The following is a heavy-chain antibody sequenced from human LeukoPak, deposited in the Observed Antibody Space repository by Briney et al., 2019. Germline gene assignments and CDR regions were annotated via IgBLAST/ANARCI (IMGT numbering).Heavy chain of an antibody. D-gene: IGHD3-10*01. CDR2: ISGSGGST. V-gene: IGHV3-23*01. CDR3: AKDSLMVRGVRDY. J-gene: IGHJ4*02. Sequence: GGSLRLSCAASGFAFSSYAMSWVRQAPGKGLEWVSAISGSGGSTYYADSVKGRFTISRDNSKNTLYLQMNSLRAEDTAVYYCAKDSLMVRGVRDYWGQGTLVTVSS. CDR1: GFAFSSYA.